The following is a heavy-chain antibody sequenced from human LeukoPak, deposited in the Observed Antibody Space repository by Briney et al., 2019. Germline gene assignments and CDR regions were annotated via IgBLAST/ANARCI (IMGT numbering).Heavy chain of an antibody. J-gene: IGHJ6*01. CDR1: GFTFSSYG. CDR2: ICYNGSIK. V-gene: IGHV3-33*01. D-gene: IGHD2-15*01. Sequence: PGGSLRLSCAASGFTFSSYGMHWVRQAPGKGLEWVAVICYNGSIKYNADSVRGRFTTSRETTKNTLYLQMNSLRAEQTPVYYSGRGVEGYCSGGSCRISVYYSYYGMDVWGKGTTVTV. CDR3: GRGVEGYCSGGSCRISVYYSYYGMDV.